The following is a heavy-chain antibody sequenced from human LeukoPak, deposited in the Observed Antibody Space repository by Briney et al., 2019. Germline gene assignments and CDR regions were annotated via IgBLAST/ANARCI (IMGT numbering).Heavy chain of an antibody. J-gene: IGHJ4*02. Sequence: SETLSLTCTVSGGSISSYYWSWIRQPPGKGLEWIGYIYYSGSTNYNPSLKSRVTISVDTSKNQFSLKLSSVIAADTAVYYCAREWPRSSPYFDYWGQGTLVTVSS. CDR3: AREWPRSSPYFDY. D-gene: IGHD5-12*01. CDR2: IYYSGST. V-gene: IGHV4-59*12. CDR1: GGSISSYY.